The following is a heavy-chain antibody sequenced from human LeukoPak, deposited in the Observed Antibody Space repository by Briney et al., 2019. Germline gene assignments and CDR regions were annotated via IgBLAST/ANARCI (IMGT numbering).Heavy chain of an antibody. V-gene: IGHV3-23*01. CDR2: ISGSGGST. Sequence: GGSLRLSCAASGFTFSSYAMSWVRQAPGKGLEWVSAISGSGGSTYYADSVKGRFTISRDNAKNSLYLQMNSLRAEDTAVYYCARDHSSFDYWGQGTLVTVSS. CDR1: GFTFSSYA. J-gene: IGHJ4*02. CDR3: ARDHSSFDY. D-gene: IGHD6-13*01.